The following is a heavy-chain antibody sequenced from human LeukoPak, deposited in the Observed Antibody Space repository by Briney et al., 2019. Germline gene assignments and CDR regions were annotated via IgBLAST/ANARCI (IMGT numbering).Heavy chain of an antibody. CDR3: ARGLALTYYDYVWGSYRPNLGY. Sequence: ASVKVSCKASGYTFTNYDINWVRQATGQGLEWMGWMNPNSGNTGYAQKFQGRVTMTRNTSISTAYMELSSLRSEDTAVYYCARGLALTYYDYVWGSYRPNLGYWGQGTLVTVSS. V-gene: IGHV1-8*01. D-gene: IGHD3-16*02. J-gene: IGHJ4*02. CDR1: GYTFTNYD. CDR2: MNPNSGNT.